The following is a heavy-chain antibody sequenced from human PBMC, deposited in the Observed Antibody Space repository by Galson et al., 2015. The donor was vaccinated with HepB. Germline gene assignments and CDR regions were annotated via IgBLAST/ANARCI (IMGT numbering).Heavy chain of an antibody. CDR3: AKDSKYSSTWYWADY. Sequence: SLRLSCAASGFTFSSYALSWVRLAPGKGLEWVSAISGSGGTTYYVDSVKGRFTISRDNSKNTLYPQMNSLRAEDTAIYYCAKDSKYSSTWYWADYWGQGTLVTVSS. D-gene: IGHD6-13*01. J-gene: IGHJ4*02. CDR1: GFTFSSYA. V-gene: IGHV3-23*01. CDR2: ISGSGGTT.